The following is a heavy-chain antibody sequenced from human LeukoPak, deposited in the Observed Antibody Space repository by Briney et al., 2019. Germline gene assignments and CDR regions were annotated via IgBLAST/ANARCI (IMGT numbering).Heavy chain of an antibody. Sequence: ASVKVSCKASGGTFSSYAISWVRQAPGQGLEWMGRIIPFLGIANYAQKFQGRVTITADKSTSTAYMELSSLRVEDTALYYCAKRLAAADTSSAFDIWGQGTMVTVSS. CDR3: AKRLAAADTSSAFDI. CDR1: GGTFSSYA. D-gene: IGHD6-13*01. J-gene: IGHJ3*02. V-gene: IGHV1-69*04. CDR2: IIPFLGIA.